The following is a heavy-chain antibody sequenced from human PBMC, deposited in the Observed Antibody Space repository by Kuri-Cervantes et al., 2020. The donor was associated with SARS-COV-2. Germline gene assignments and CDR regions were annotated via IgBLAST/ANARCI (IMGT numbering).Heavy chain of an antibody. V-gene: IGHV1-2*02. CDR2: INPNTGGT. D-gene: IGHD6-19*01. CDR1: GYTFTGYY. CDR3: AKWHSSGRGFDY. J-gene: IGHJ4*02. Sequence: ASVKVSCKASGYTFTGYYMHWVRQAPGQGLEWMGWINPNTGGTNYAQKFQGRVTMTRDTSISTAYMDLNSLRAEDTAVYYCAKWHSSGRGFDYWGQGTLVTVSS.